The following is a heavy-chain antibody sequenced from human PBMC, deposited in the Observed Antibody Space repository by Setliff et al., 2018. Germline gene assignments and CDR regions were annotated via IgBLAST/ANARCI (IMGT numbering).Heavy chain of an antibody. J-gene: IGHJ4*02. CDR2: INQSGST. V-gene: IGHV4-34*01. CDR3: ASYSSTRVLFY. D-gene: IGHD2-15*01. CDR1: GGSFSAYY. Sequence: SETLSLTCAVYGGSFSAYYWRWIRQAPGKGLEWIGEINQSGSTNYNPSLKSRVTMSVDKSKNQFSLKLSSVTAADTAVYYCASYSSTRVLFYWGQGTLVTVSS.